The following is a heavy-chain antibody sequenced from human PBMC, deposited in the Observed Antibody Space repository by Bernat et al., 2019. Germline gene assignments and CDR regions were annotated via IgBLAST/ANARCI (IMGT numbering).Heavy chain of an antibody. J-gene: IGHJ4*02. D-gene: IGHD3-10*01. CDR1: GFTFSSYG. CDR2: IWYDGSNK. CDR3: ARDGDETRPGEVFGNY. V-gene: IGHV3-33*01. Sequence: QVQLVESGGGVVQPGRSLRLSCAASGFTFSSYGMHWVRQAPGKGLEWVAVIWYDGSNKYYADSVKGRFTISRDNSKNTLYLQMNSLRAEDTAVYYCARDGDETRPGEVFGNYWGQGTLVTVSS.